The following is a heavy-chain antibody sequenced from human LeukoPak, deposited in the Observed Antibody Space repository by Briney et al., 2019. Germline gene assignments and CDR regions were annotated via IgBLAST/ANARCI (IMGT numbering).Heavy chain of an antibody. D-gene: IGHD3-22*01. CDR3: ARGWKWFLDY. CDR2: IYYSGST. Sequence: NPSETLSLTCTVSGGSISSYYWSWIRQPPGKGLEWIGYIYYSGSTYYNPSLKSRVTISVDTSKNQFSLKLSSVTAADTAVYYCARGWKWFLDYWGQGTLVTVSS. V-gene: IGHV4-59*12. CDR1: GGSISSYY. J-gene: IGHJ4*02.